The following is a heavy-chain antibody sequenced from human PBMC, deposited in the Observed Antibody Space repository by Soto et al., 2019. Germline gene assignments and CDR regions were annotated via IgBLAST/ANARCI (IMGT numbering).Heavy chain of an antibody. J-gene: IGHJ4*02. CDR1: GFTFNNYA. CDR3: AKGRGGSGSLTPRVDF. CDR2: MSGGGDTT. V-gene: IGHV3-23*01. D-gene: IGHD3-10*01. Sequence: EVQLLESGGGLVQPGGSLRLSCAASGFTFNNYAMTWVRQAPGKGLEWVSAMSGGGDTTSYADSVKGRFTVSRDGSKNTLYLQMSSLRAEDTALSYCAKGRGGSGSLTPRVDFWGQGTLVTVSS.